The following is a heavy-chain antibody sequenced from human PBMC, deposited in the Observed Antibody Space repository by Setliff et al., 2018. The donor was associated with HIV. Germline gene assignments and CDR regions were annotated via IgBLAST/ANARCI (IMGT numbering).Heavy chain of an antibody. J-gene: IGHJ3*02. D-gene: IGHD2-15*01. V-gene: IGHV4-4*09. Sequence: SETLSLTCTVSGGPISTSYWNWIRQPPGKGLEGIAYIYISGTTNYNPSLKSRVTISLDTSRNQFSLKLGSVTAADTAMYYCAREHCSGGSCNGFDIWGQGTMVTVSS. CDR1: GGPISTSY. CDR2: IYISGTT. CDR3: AREHCSGGSCNGFDI.